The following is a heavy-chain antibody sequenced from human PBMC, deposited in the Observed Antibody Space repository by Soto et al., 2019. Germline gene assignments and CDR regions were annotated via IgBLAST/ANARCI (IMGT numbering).Heavy chain of an antibody. Sequence: EVQLLESGGGLVQPGGCLRLSCANSGFTFSNYAMNWVRQAPGKGLECISGISPSVDRTLYADSVKGRSTISRDKSKNMLYLQMNSLRDEDTAKYYCVKKETGTFPFADCGRGSLVTVSS. D-gene: IGHD3-9*01. CDR2: ISPSVDRT. CDR3: VKKETGTFPFAD. J-gene: IGHJ4*01. V-gene: IGHV3-23*01. CDR1: GFTFSNYA.